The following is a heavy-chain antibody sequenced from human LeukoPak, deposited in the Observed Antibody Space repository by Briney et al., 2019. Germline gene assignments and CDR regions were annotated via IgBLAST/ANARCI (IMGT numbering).Heavy chain of an antibody. CDR3: ARSGLSATGEFDY. J-gene: IGHJ4*02. Sequence: SQTLSLTCTVSGGSISSGGYYWSWIRQHPGKGLEWIGYIYYSGSTYYNPSLKSRLTISVDTSNNQFSLKLSSVTAADTAVYYCARSGLSATGEFDYWGQGTLVTVSS. V-gene: IGHV4-31*03. D-gene: IGHD2-15*01. CDR1: GGSISSGGYY. CDR2: IYYSGST.